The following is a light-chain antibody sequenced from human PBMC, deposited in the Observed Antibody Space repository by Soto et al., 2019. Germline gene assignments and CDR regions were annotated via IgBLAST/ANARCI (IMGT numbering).Light chain of an antibody. CDR2: SAS. CDR3: QQYNNWPRT. V-gene: IGKV3-15*01. CDR1: QSVASD. Sequence: EIVMTQSPATLSVSPGERATLSCRASQSVASDLAWYQQKPGQAPRLLIYSASTRATGIPARFSGSGAATEFTLTISSLQSEDFAVYDCQQYNNWPRTFGQGTKLQIK. J-gene: IGKJ2*01.